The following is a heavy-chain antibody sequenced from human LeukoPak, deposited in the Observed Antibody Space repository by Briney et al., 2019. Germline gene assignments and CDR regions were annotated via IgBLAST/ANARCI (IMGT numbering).Heavy chain of an antibody. J-gene: IGHJ5*02. V-gene: IGHV3-53*01. CDR2: IYTGGTT. CDR1: GFTVSSNY. Sequence: PGGSLRLSCAASGFTVSSNYMSWVRQAPGKGLEWVSVIYTGGTTYYADSVTGRFTNSRDSSKNTLYLQMHSLRAEDTAVYYCARGDLGRGSPFDHWGQGTLVTVSS. D-gene: IGHD2-21*01. CDR3: ARGDLGRGSPFDH.